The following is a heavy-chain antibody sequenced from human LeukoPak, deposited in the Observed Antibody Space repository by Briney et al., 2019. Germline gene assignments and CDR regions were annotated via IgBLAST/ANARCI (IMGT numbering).Heavy chain of an antibody. Sequence: GGSLRLSCAASGFTFSSYAMHWVRQAPGKGLEWVAFIRYDGSNKYYADSVKGRFTISRDNSKDTLYLQMNSLRAEDTAVYYCAKDRDIVVVPAGMTSDYFDYWGQGTLVTVSS. CDR3: AKDRDIVVVPAGMTSDYFDY. CDR1: GFTFSSYA. V-gene: IGHV3-30*02. J-gene: IGHJ4*02. D-gene: IGHD2-2*01. CDR2: IRYDGSNK.